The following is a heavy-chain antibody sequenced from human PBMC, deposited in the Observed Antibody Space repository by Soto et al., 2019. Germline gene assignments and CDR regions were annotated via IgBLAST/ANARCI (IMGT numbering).Heavy chain of an antibody. J-gene: IGHJ4*02. CDR1: GGSISSGGYY. D-gene: IGHD3-9*01. Sequence: PSETLSLTCTVSGGSISSGGYYWSWIRQHPGKGLEWIGYIYYSGSTYYNQSLKSRVTISVYTSKNQFSLKLSSVTAADTAVYFCARLVVGYYDILTGYHDYWGQGTLVTVSS. CDR2: IYYSGST. CDR3: ARLVVGYYDILTGYHDY. V-gene: IGHV4-31*03.